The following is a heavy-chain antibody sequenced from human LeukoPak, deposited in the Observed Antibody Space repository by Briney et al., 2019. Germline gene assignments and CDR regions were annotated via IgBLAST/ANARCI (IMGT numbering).Heavy chain of an antibody. V-gene: IGHV4-59*08. J-gene: IGHJ3*02. Sequence: SETLSLTCTVSGGSISSYYWSWIRQPPGKGLEWIGYIYYSGSTNYNPSLKSRVTISVDTSKNQFSLKLSSVTAADTAVYYCARGDALAAAGTYAFDIWGQGTMVTVSS. D-gene: IGHD6-13*01. CDR2: IYYSGST. CDR1: GGSISSYY. CDR3: ARGDALAAAGTYAFDI.